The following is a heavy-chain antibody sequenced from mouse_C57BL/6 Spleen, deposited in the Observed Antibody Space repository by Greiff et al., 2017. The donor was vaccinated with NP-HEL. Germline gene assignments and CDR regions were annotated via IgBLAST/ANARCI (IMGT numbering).Heavy chain of an antibody. V-gene: IGHV6-6*01. CDR2: IRNKANNHAT. D-gene: IGHD1-1*01. CDR3: TRELRGLFDY. CDR1: GFTFSDAW. J-gene: IGHJ2*01. Sequence: EVQRVESGGGLVQPGGSMKLSCAASGFTFSDAWMDWVRQSPEKGLEWVAEIRNKANNHATYYAESVKGRFTISRDDSKSSVYLQMNSLRAEDTGIYYCTRELRGLFDYWGQGTTLTVSS.